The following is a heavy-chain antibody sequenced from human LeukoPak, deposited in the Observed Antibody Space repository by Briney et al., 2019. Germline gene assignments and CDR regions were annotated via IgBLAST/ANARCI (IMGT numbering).Heavy chain of an antibody. CDR2: ISSSSSYI. CDR3: ARDGLLWFGESPATYYFDY. V-gene: IGHV3-21*01. CDR1: GFTFRSYS. D-gene: IGHD3-10*01. Sequence: GGSLRLSCAGSGFTFRSYSMNWVRQAPGKGLEWVSSISSSSSYIYYADSVKGLFTISRDNAKNSLYLQMNSLRAEDTAVYYCARDGLLWFGESPATYYFDYWGQGTLVTVSS. J-gene: IGHJ4*02.